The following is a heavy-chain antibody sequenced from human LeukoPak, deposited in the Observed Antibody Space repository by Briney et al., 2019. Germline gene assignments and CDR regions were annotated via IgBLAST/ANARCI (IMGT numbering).Heavy chain of an antibody. Sequence: ASVKVSCKASAYTFTSYGISWVRQAPGQGIEWMGWISAYNGNTNYAQKLQGRVTMTTDTSTSTAYMELRSLRSDVTAVYYCARCPQQQLLYLFDYWGQGTLVTVSS. D-gene: IGHD6-13*01. CDR2: ISAYNGNT. V-gene: IGHV1-18*01. CDR3: ARCPQQQLLYLFDY. CDR1: AYTFTSYG. J-gene: IGHJ4*02.